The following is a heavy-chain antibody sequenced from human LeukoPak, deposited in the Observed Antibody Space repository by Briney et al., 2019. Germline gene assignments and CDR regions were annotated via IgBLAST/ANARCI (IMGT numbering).Heavy chain of an antibody. D-gene: IGHD3-3*01. CDR1: GFTFSDYY. V-gene: IGHV3-11*04. CDR3: ASFPVLRFLEWLEY. J-gene: IGHJ4*02. Sequence: GGSLRLSCAASGFTFSDYYMSWIRQAPGKGLEWVSYISSNGSTIYYADSVKGRFTISRDNAKNSLYLQMNSLRAEDTAVYYCASFPVLRFLEWLEYWGQGTLVTVSS. CDR2: ISSNGSTI.